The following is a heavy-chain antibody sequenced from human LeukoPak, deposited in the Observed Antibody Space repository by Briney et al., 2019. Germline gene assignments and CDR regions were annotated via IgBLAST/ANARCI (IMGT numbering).Heavy chain of an antibody. D-gene: IGHD3-3*01. J-gene: IGHJ4*02. Sequence: GGSLRLSCKGSGFSFGDYAMTWVRQAPGKGLEWVGFIRSKGYGGTTEYAASVKGRLTISRDDSKSIAYLQMNSLKTEDTAVYYCSTSYYDFWSAFWGQGTLVTVSS. CDR1: GFSFGDYA. CDR3: STSYYDFWSAF. CDR2: IRSKGYGGTT. V-gene: IGHV3-49*04.